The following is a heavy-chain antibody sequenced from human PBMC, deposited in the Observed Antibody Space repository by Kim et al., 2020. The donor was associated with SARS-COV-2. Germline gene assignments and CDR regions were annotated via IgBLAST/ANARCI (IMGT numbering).Heavy chain of an antibody. Sequence: SETLSLTCTVSGGSISSSSYYWGWIRQPPGKGLEWIGSIYYSGSTYYNPSLKRRVTISVDTSKNQFSLKLSSVTAADTAVYYCARSEPRASSTVDYWGQGTLVTVSS. J-gene: IGHJ4*02. CDR3: ARSEPRASSTVDY. D-gene: IGHD2-2*01. V-gene: IGHV4-39*01. CDR1: GGSISSSSYY. CDR2: IYYSGST.